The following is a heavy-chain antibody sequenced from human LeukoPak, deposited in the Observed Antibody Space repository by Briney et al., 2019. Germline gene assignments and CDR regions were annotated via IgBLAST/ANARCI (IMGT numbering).Heavy chain of an antibody. Sequence: GGSLGLSCAASGFTFNSYSMNWVRQAPGKGLEWVSSISSSSNYIYYADSVKGRFTISRDNAKNSLYLRMNSLRAEDTAIYYCARDSSGGYNYLIDYWGQGTLVAVSS. CDR2: ISSSSNYI. J-gene: IGHJ4*02. V-gene: IGHV3-21*01. CDR3: ARDSSGGYNYLIDY. CDR1: GFTFNSYS. D-gene: IGHD5-18*01.